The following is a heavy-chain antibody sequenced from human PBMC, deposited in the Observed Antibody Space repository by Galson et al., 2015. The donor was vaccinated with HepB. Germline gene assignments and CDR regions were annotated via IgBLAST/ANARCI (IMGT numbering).Heavy chain of an antibody. V-gene: IGHV3-7*01. CDR3: ARGIAVAGTRPTRDY. J-gene: IGHJ4*02. D-gene: IGHD6-19*01. CDR2: IKQDGSEK. CDR1: GFTFRSYW. Sequence: SLRLSCAASGFTFRSYWMSWVRQAPGKGLEWVANIKQDGSEKYYVDSVKGRFTISRDNAKNSLYLQMNSLRAEDTAVYYCARGIAVAGTRPTRDYWGQGTLVTVSS.